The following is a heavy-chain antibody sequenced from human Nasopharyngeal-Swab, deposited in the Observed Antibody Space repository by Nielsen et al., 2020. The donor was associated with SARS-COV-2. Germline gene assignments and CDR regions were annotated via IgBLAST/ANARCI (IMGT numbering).Heavy chain of an antibody. D-gene: IGHD4/OR15-4a*01. V-gene: IGHV3-7*03. J-gene: IGHJ6*02. CDR3: AKDGGLTTFPYYYYYGMDV. Sequence: GGSLRLSCAASGFTFGTFWMCWIRQVPGKGLEWVGAIKEDESEIPYVDSVKGRFAISRDNAKNSLSLQMNSLRAEDTAVYYCAKDGGLTTFPYYYYYGMDVWGQGTTVTVSS. CDR1: GFTFGTFW. CDR2: IKEDESEI.